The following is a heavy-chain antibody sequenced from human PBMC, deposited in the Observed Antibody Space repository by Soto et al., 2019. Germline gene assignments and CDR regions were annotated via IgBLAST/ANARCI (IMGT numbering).Heavy chain of an antibody. CDR1: GGSFSSGAYY. Sequence: QVQLQESGPGLMKPSQNLSLTCTVSGGSFSSGAYYWSWVRRHPGMGLEWIGYISYRGTPYYNPSLKSRLTISVDASKNQFSLRLSSVTAADTAVYYCARVSATGTRWFDPWGQGTLVTVSS. CDR3: ARVSATGTRWFDP. D-gene: IGHD6-13*01. V-gene: IGHV4-31*03. CDR2: ISYRGTP. J-gene: IGHJ5*02.